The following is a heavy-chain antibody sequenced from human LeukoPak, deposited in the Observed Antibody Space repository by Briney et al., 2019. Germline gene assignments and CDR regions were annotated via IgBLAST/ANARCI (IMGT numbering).Heavy chain of an antibody. CDR2: INWDGGST. CDR1: GFTFDDYG. V-gene: IGHV3-20*04. CDR3: ARDSPLGYCSGGSCFFDC. Sequence: TGGSLRLSCAASGFTFDDYGLTWVRQAPGKGLEWVSNINWDGGSTGYADSVKGRFTISRDNAKNSLYLQMNSLRAEDTALYYCARDSPLGYCSGGSCFFDCWGQGTLVTVSS. J-gene: IGHJ4*02. D-gene: IGHD2-15*01.